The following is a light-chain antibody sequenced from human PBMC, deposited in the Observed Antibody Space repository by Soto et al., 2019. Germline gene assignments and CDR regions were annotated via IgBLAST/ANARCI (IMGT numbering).Light chain of an antibody. CDR3: NSYTTISKRV. J-gene: IGLJ1*01. V-gene: IGLV2-14*01. CDR1: SSDVGAYNY. Sequence: QSVLRQPASVSGSPEQSITISCTGTSSDVGAYNYVSWYQHHPGKAPKLMIYEVTNQPSGVSNRFSGSKSGNTASLTISGLQAEDEADYYCNSYTTISKRVFGTGTKVTGL. CDR2: EVT.